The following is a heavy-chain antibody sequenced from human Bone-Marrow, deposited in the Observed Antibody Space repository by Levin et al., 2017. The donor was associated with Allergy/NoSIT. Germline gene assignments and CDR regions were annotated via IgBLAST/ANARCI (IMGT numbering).Heavy chain of an antibody. CDR2: IYYSGST. CDR3: ARRAGIQGAFFDY. Sequence: ESLKISCTVSGGSISSSSYYWGWIRQPPGKGLEWIGSIYYSGSTYYNPSLKSRVTISVDTSKNQFSLKLSSVTAADTAVYYCARRAGIQGAFFDYWGQGTLVTVSS. CDR1: GGSISSSSYY. V-gene: IGHV4-39*01. J-gene: IGHJ4*02. D-gene: IGHD5-18*01.